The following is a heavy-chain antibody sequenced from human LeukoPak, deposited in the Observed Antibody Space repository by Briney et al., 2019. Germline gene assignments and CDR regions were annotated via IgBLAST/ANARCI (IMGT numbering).Heavy chain of an antibody. CDR2: IWYDGSNK. D-gene: IGHD2-15*01. J-gene: IGHJ5*02. CDR3: AREEVVVAAGWFDP. CDR1: GFTFSSYG. V-gene: IGHV3-33*01. Sequence: GRSLRLSCAASGFTFSSYGMHWVRQAPGKGLEWVAVIWYDGSNKYYADSVKGRFTISRDNSKNTLYLQMNSLRAEDTAVYYCAREEVVVAAGWFDPWGQGTLVTVSS.